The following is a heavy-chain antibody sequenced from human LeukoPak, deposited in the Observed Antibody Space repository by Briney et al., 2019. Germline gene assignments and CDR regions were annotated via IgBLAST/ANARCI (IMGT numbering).Heavy chain of an antibody. V-gene: IGHV3-23*01. D-gene: IGHD2-2*01. CDR1: GFTFSSYA. CDR2: ISGSGGGT. CDR3: VKDSCSSTSCYWDY. Sequence: GGSLRLSCAASGFTFSSYAMSWVRQAPGKGLEWVSAISGSGGGTYYADSVKGRFTISRDNSKNTLYLQMNSLRAEDTAVYYCVKDSCSSTSCYWDYWGQGTLVTVSS. J-gene: IGHJ4*02.